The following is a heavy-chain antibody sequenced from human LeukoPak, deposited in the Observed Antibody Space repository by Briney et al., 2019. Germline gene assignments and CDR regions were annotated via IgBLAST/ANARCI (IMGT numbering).Heavy chain of an antibody. D-gene: IGHD2-2*01. J-gene: IGHJ4*02. V-gene: IGHV3-7*01. Sequence: GKSLRLSCKASGFTFSSHGMNWVRQAPGKGLEWVANIKQDGSEKYYVDSVKGRFTISRDNAKNSLYLQMNSLRAEDTAVYYCAKELDIVVPAAPDYWGQGTLVTVSS. CDR1: GFTFSSHG. CDR2: IKQDGSEK. CDR3: AKELDIVVPAAPDY.